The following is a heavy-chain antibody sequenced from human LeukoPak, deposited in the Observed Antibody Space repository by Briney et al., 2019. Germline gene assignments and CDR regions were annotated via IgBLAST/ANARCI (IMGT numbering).Heavy chain of an antibody. CDR2: IYPGDSDT. V-gene: IGHV5-51*01. CDR3: ARRYCNSGNCNFDY. CDR1: GYSFATYW. J-gene: IGHJ4*02. D-gene: IGHD2-15*01. Sequence: GESLKISCRGSGYSFATYWIGWVRQMPGKGLEWMGIIYPGDSDTRYSPSFQGQVTISADKSISTAYLQWRSLKASDTAMYYCARRYCNSGNCNFDYWGPGTLVTVSS.